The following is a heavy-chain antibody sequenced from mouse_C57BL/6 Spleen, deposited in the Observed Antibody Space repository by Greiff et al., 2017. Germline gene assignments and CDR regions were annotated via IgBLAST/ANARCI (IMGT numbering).Heavy chain of an antibody. J-gene: IGHJ4*01. Sequence: QVQLQQSGPELVKPGASVKISCKASGYAFSSSWMNWVKQRPGKGLEWIGRFYPGDGDTNYNGKFKGKATLTADKSSSTAYIQLSSLTSEDSAVYFCAKTIYLGAMDYWGQGTSVTVSS. D-gene: IGHD2-1*01. CDR2: FYPGDGDT. CDR1: GYAFSSSW. V-gene: IGHV1-82*01. CDR3: AKTIYLGAMDY.